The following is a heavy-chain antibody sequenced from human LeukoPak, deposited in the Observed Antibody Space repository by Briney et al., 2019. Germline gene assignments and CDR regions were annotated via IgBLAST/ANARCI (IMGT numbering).Heavy chain of an antibody. V-gene: IGHV4-61*01. Sequence: SETLSLTCTVSGGSVSSGSYYWSWIRQPPGKGLEWIGYIYYSGSTNYNPSLKSRVTISVDRSKNQFSLKLSSVTAADTAVYYCASYFYGSGSYYFDYWGQGTLVTVSS. J-gene: IGHJ4*02. CDR3: ASYFYGSGSYYFDY. D-gene: IGHD3-10*01. CDR1: GGSVSSGSYY. CDR2: IYYSGST.